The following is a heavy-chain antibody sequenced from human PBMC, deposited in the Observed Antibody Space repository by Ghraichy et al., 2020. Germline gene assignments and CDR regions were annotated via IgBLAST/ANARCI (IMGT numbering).Heavy chain of an antibody. J-gene: IGHJ6*03. V-gene: IGHV4-34*01. CDR2: INHSGST. CDR3: ARENTIPADYYMDV. CDR1: GGSFSGYY. Sequence: SETLSLTCAVYGGSFSGYYWSWIRQPPGKGLEWIGEINHSGSTNYNPSLKSRVTISVDTSKNQFSLKLSSVTAADTAVYYCARENTIPADYYMDVWGKGTTVTVSS. D-gene: IGHD2-2*01.